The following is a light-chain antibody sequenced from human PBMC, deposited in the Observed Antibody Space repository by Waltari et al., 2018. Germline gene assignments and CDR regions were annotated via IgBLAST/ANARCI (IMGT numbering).Light chain of an antibody. V-gene: IGKV2-30*01. CDR1: QTLLNTAGNVY. CDR2: QVS. J-gene: IGKJ1*01. CDR3: MQGVRPWT. Sequence: DLVVTQSPVTLAVTLGKSASISGTSSQTLLNTAGNVYLNWFHQRPGQSPRRLNYQVSKRDSGVPDRFRGSGSHTDFTLTISRVEADDVGVYFCMQGVRPWTFGQGTKVEIK.